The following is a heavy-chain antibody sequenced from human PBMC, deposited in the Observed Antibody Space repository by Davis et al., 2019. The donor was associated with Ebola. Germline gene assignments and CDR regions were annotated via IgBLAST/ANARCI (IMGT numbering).Heavy chain of an antibody. CDR3: TRSPSSSSPLGAFDI. Sequence: GESLKISCAASGFTFSSYAMSWFRQAPGKGLEWVGFIRSKAYGGTTEYAASVKGRFTISRDDSKSIAYLQMNSLKTEDTAVYYCTRSPSSSSPLGAFDIWGQGTMVTVSS. CDR1: GFTFSSYA. V-gene: IGHV3-49*03. J-gene: IGHJ3*02. CDR2: IRSKAYGGTT. D-gene: IGHD6-6*01.